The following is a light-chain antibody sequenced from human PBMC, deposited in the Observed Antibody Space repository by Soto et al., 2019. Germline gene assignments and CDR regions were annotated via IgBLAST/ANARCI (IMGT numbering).Light chain of an antibody. CDR2: DNN. CDR1: SSNIRNNY. Sequence: QSVLTQPPSVSAAPRQKVTISCFGSSSNIRNNYVSWYQQLPGTAPKLLIYDNNKRPSGIPDRFSGSKSGTSATLGITGLQTGDEADYYCGTWDSSLSAYVFGTGTKSPS. V-gene: IGLV1-51*01. J-gene: IGLJ1*01. CDR3: GTWDSSLSAYV.